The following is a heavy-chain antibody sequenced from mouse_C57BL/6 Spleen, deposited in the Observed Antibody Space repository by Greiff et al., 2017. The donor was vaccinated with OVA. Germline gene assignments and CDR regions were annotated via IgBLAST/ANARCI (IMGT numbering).Heavy chain of an antibody. D-gene: IGHD2-1*01. Sequence: VQLQQPGAELVMPGASVKLSCKASGYTFTSYWMHWVKQRPGQGLEWIGEIDPSDSYTNYNQKFKGKSTLTVDKSSSTAYMQLSSLTSEDSAVYYCARGPYGNFYFDYWGQGTTLTVSS. CDR1: GYTFTSYW. J-gene: IGHJ2*01. CDR3: ARGPYGNFYFDY. V-gene: IGHV1-69*01. CDR2: IDPSDSYT.